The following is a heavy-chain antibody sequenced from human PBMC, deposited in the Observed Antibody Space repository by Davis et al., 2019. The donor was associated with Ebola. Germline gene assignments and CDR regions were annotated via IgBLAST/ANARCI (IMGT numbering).Heavy chain of an antibody. CDR2: ISYDGSNK. J-gene: IGHJ6*02. D-gene: IGHD1-7*01. CDR1: GFTFSSYG. V-gene: IGHV3-30*18. CDR3: AKDKLRFERYYGMDV. Sequence: GGSLRLSCAASGFTFSSYGMHWVRQAPGKGLEWVAVISYDGSNKYYADSVKGRFTISRDNSKNTLYLQMNSLRAEDTAVYYCAKDKLRFERYYGMDVWGQGTTVTVSS.